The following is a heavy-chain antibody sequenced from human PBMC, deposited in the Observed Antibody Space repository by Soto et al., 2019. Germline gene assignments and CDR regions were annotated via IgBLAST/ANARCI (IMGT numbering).Heavy chain of an antibody. CDR2: IYYSGST. Sequence: SETLSLTCTVSGGSISSSSYYWGWIRQPPGKGLEWIGSIYYSGSTYYNPSLKSRVTISVDTSKNQFSLKLSSVTAADTAVYYCARQVDYDSSGYYYAQFDYWGQGTLVTVSS. D-gene: IGHD3-22*01. CDR3: ARQVDYDSSGYYYAQFDY. V-gene: IGHV4-39*01. CDR1: GGSISSSSYY. J-gene: IGHJ4*02.